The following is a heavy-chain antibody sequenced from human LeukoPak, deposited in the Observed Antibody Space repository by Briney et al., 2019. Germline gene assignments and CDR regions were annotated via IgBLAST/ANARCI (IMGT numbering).Heavy chain of an antibody. CDR3: ARIYYDILTGTKLPTDAFDI. D-gene: IGHD3-9*01. CDR2: INHSGST. Sequence: SETLSLTCAVYGGSFSGYYWSWIRQPPGKGLEWIGEINHSGSTNYNPSLKSRVTISVGTSKNQFSLKLSSVTAADTAVYYCARIYYDILTGTKLPTDAFDIWGQGTMATVSS. V-gene: IGHV4-34*01. CDR1: GGSFSGYY. J-gene: IGHJ3*02.